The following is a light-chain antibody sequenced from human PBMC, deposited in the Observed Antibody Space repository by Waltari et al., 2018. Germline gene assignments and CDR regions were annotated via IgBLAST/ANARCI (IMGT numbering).Light chain of an antibody. CDR1: QSVSSN. CDR3: QQYNNWPLYT. J-gene: IGKJ2*01. V-gene: IGKV3-15*01. CDR2: GAS. Sequence: EIVMTQSPATLSVSPGERATLSCRASQSVSSNLAWYQHKPGQDPRLLIYGASTRATGIPARFSGSGSGTEFTLTISSLQSEDFAVYYCQQYNNWPLYTFGQGTKLEIK.